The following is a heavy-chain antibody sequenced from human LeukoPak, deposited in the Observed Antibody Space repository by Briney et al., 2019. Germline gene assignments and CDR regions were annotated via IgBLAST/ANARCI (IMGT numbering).Heavy chain of an antibody. V-gene: IGHV1-69*04. J-gene: IGHJ4*02. CDR2: IIPILGIA. CDR3: ARHFYSSAYGY. CDR1: GGTFSSYA. Sequence: ASVKVSCKASGGTFSSYAISWVRQAPGQGLEWMGRIIPILGIANYAQKFQGRVTITADKSTSTAYMELSSLRSEDTAMYYCARHFYSSAYGYWGQGTLVTVSS. D-gene: IGHD6-25*01.